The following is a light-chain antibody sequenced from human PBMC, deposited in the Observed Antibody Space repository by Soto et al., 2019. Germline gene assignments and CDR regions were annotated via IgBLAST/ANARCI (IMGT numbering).Light chain of an antibody. CDR1: SPTIGAGYD. CDR2: GNS. V-gene: IGLV1-40*01. J-gene: IGLJ1*01. Sequence: QSVLTQPPSVSGAPGQRVTTPSTGSSPTIGAGYDVHWYQQLPGTAPKLLIYGNSNRPSGVPDRFSGSKSGTSASLAITGLQAEDEADYYCQSYDSSLSGSYVFGTGTKLTAL. CDR3: QSYDSSLSGSYV.